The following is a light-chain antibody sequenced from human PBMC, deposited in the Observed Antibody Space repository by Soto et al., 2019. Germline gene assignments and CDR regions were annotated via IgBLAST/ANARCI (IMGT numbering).Light chain of an antibody. Sequence: DIQMTQSPSTLSASVGDRVTITCRASQSVSSWLAWYQQKPGKVPKVLIYKASSLESGVPSRFSGSGSGTEFTLTISGLQPDDSATYYCHPYNAYPWTFGQGTKVEIK. CDR3: HPYNAYPWT. CDR2: KAS. J-gene: IGKJ1*01. V-gene: IGKV1-5*03. CDR1: QSVSSW.